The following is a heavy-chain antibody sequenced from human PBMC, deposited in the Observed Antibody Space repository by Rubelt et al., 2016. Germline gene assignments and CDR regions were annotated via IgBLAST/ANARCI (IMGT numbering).Heavy chain of an antibody. CDR2: ISGSGVTT. V-gene: IGHV3-23*01. J-gene: IGHJ4*02. CDR3: AKDPQIQLWLPYFDY. CDR1: GFTFSSYA. D-gene: IGHD5-18*01. Sequence: PGGSLRLSCAASGFTFSSYAMSWVRQAPGKGLGWVSAISGSGVTTYYADSVKGRFTISRDNSRNTLFLQMNSLRADDTAVYYCAKDPQIQLWLPYFDYWGQGTLVTVSS.